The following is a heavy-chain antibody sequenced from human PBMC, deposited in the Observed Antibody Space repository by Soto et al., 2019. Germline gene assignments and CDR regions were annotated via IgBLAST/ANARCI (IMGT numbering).Heavy chain of an antibody. CDR3: ARARGGYCTTTSCPEADY. J-gene: IGHJ4*02. CDR2: TSYNGGNK. CDR1: GFTFSSYG. Sequence: AGGSLRLSCAASGFTFSSYGMHWVRQAPGKGLEWVAVTSYNGGNKYYADSVKGRFTVSRDNSKNTLYLQMNSLRGEDTAVYYCARARGGYCTTTSCPEADYWGQGTLVTVSS. V-gene: IGHV3-30*03. D-gene: IGHD2-2*03.